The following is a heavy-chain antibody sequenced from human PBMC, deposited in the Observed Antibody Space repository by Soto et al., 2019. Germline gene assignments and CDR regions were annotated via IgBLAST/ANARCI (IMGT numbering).Heavy chain of an antibody. Sequence: GGSLRLSCAPSGFTFSSYVRHWVRQAPGKGLEWVAVVSNDGSNKGYADAVKGRFTISRDNSKNTLYLQMNSLRAEDTAVYYCAKVLLTYTSGWYHPHFDYWGQGT. CDR2: VSNDGSNK. D-gene: IGHD6-19*01. V-gene: IGHV3-30*18. J-gene: IGHJ4*02. CDR1: GFTFSSYV. CDR3: AKVLLTYTSGWYHPHFDY.